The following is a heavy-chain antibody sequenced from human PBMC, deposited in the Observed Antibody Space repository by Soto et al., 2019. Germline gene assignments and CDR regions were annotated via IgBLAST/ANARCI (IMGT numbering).Heavy chain of an antibody. CDR1: GGSFSGYY. J-gene: IGHJ4*02. Sequence: QVQLQQWGAGLLKPSETLSLTCAVYGGSFSGYYWCWIRQPPGKGLEWIGEINHSGSTNYNPSLKSRVTISVDTSKNQFSLKLSAVPAADTAVYYCASRGIATRSPFDYWGQGTLVTVSS. CDR2: INHSGST. CDR3: ASRGIATRSPFDY. V-gene: IGHV4-34*01. D-gene: IGHD6-13*01.